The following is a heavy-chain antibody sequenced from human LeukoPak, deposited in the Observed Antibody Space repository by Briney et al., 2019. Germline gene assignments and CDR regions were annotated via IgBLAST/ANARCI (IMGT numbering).Heavy chain of an antibody. CDR1: GFTVSTNS. V-gene: IGHV3-53*01. Sequence: GGSLRLSCTVSGFTVSTNSMSWVRQTPGKGLEWVSFIYSGGSTHYSDSVKGRFTISRDNSKNTLYLQMNSLRAEDTAVYYCARRAGDYSHPYDYWGRGTLVTVSS. CDR2: IYSGGST. D-gene: IGHD3-22*01. CDR3: ARRAGDYSHPYDY. J-gene: IGHJ4*02.